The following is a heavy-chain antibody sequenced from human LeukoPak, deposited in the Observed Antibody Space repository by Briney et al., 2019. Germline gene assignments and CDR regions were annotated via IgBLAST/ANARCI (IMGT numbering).Heavy chain of an antibody. V-gene: IGHV1-69*13. D-gene: IGHD2-8*01. Sequence: SVKVSCKASGGTFSSYAISWVRQASGQGLEWMGGIIPIFGTANYAQKFQGRVTITADESTSTAYMELGSLRSEDTAVYYCARGNGPQEGAFDIWGQGTMVTVSS. J-gene: IGHJ3*02. CDR3: ARGNGPQEGAFDI. CDR2: IIPIFGTA. CDR1: GGTFSSYA.